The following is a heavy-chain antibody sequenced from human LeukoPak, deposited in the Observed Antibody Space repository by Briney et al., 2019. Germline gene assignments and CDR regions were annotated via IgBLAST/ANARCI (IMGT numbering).Heavy chain of an antibody. CDR1: GGSFSGYY. CDR2: INHSGST. CDR3: ARGSWLDY. Sequence: SETLSLTCAVYGGSFSGYYWSWTRQPPGKGLEWIGEINHSGSTNYDPSLKSRVTISVDTSKNQFSLKLSSVTAADTAVYYCARGSWLDYWGQGTLVTVSS. J-gene: IGHJ4*02. V-gene: IGHV4-34*01.